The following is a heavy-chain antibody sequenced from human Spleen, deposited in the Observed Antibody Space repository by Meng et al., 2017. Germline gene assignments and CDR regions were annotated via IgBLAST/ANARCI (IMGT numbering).Heavy chain of an antibody. D-gene: IGHD2-21*01. V-gene: IGHV4-30-4*01. Sequence: QVQRQESGPGLVKPSQTLSLTCTVSGDSISSGGYYWSWIRQPPGKGLEWIGYIYNSGSTYYNPSLKSRVTISVDTSKNQFSLKLRFVTAADTAVYYCAREGRSHQVGVSVYWGQGNLVIVSS. CDR3: AREGRSHQVGVSVY. CDR1: GDSISSGGYY. CDR2: IYNSGST. J-gene: IGHJ4*02.